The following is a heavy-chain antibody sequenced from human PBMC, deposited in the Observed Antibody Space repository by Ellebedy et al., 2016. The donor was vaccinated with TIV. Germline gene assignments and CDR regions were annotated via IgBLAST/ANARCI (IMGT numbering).Heavy chain of an antibody. V-gene: IGHV3-30*02. CDR1: GFIFNNHN. Sequence: PGGSLRLSCAASGFIFNNHNMHRVRQAPGKGLEWVAIIHNDETYEFYADSVKGRFTVSRDSSENTAFLQMNSLRGDDTAVYYCAKDRGFAMDVWGQGTTVTVSS. CDR3: AKDRGFAMDV. J-gene: IGHJ6*02. D-gene: IGHD3-10*01. CDR2: IHNDETYE.